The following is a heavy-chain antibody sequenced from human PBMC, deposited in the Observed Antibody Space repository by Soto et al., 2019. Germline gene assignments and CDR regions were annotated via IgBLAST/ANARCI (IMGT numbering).Heavy chain of an antibody. J-gene: IGHJ4*02. D-gene: IGHD1-26*01. V-gene: IGHV3-20*04. CDR1: GFTFDEYG. CDR2: INWNGANT. Sequence: VQLVASGGTVVRPGGSLRLSCAASGFTFDEYGMTWVRQAPGKGLEWVSGINWNGANTQYADSVRGRFTISRDNAKNSLYLQMNGLRAEDTAFYYCARDFEVGTYDHWGQGTLVTVSS. CDR3: ARDFEVGTYDH.